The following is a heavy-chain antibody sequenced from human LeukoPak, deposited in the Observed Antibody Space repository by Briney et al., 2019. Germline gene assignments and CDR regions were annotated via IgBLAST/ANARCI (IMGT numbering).Heavy chain of an antibody. D-gene: IGHD3-22*01. Sequence: SETLSLTCTVSGGSISSGGYYWSWIRQHPGKGLEWIGYIYYSGSTYYNPSLKSRVTISVYTTKNQFALKLSSVTAADTAVCYFLRAGDSSCYSLLGAFDIWGQGTMVTVSS. J-gene: IGHJ3*02. CDR1: GGSISSGGYY. CDR3: LRAGDSSCYSLLGAFDI. CDR2: IYYSGST. V-gene: IGHV4-31*03.